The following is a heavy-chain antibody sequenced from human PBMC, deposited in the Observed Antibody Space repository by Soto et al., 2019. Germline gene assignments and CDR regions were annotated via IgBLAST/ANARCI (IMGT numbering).Heavy chain of an antibody. V-gene: IGHV1-69*06. D-gene: IGHD7-27*01. CDR3: ARVATGDPYYYYGMDV. J-gene: IGHJ6*02. Sequence: GASVKVSCKASGIIFSSDAISWVRQAPGQGLEWMGAIIPLSATSNYAERFKGRVTMTADKSTSTAYLEVSNLTPEDTAVFFCARVATGDPYYYYGMDVWDQGTTVTVSS. CDR1: GIIFSSDA. CDR2: IIPLSATS.